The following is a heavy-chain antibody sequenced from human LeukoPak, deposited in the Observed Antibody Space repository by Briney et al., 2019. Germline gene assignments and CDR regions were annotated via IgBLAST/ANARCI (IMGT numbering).Heavy chain of an antibody. CDR3: ARVLVGTTGTKNYFDY. V-gene: IGHV3-48*04. J-gene: IGHJ4*02. CDR1: GFTFSTYS. D-gene: IGHD1-26*01. CDR2: ISSGTI. Sequence: GSLRLSCAASGFTFSTYSMNWVRQAPGKGLEWVSYISSGTIYYADSVKSRCTISRDNAKNSLYLQMNSLRAEDTAVYYCARVLVGTTGTKNYFDYWGQGTLVTVSS.